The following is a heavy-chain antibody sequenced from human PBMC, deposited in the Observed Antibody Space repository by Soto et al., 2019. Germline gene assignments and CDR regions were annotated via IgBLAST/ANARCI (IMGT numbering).Heavy chain of an antibody. CDR3: TTDRWATMVREYGMDV. Sequence: AGGPRGLDCAASGFTLSHARMNWLRQAPGKGLEWVGRIKSKTDGGTTDYAAPVKGRFTISRDDSKNTLYLQMNSLKTEDTAVYYCTTDRWATMVREYGMDVWGQGTTVTVSS. V-gene: IGHV3-15*07. D-gene: IGHD3-10*01. J-gene: IGHJ6*02. CDR2: IKSKTDGGTT. CDR1: GFTLSHAR.